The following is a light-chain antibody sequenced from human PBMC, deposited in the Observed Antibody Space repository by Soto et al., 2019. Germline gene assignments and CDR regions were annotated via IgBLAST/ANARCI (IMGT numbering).Light chain of an antibody. J-gene: IGLJ1*01. V-gene: IGLV2-14*01. Sequence: QSALTQPASVSASPGQSITISCTGTSSDVGDYDYVSWYQQHPGKAPKLMIYEVTNRPSGVSNRFSGSKSDNTASLTISGLQAEDEADYYCSSYTSRRTQVFGTGTKVTVL. CDR1: SSDVGDYDY. CDR3: SSYTSRRTQV. CDR2: EVT.